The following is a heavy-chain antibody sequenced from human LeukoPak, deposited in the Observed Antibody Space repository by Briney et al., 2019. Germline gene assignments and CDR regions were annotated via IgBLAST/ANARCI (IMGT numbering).Heavy chain of an antibody. Sequence: GRSLRLSCAASGFTFSSYAMHWVRQAPGKGLEWVAVISYDGSNKYYADSVKGRFTISRDNSKNTLYLQMNSLRAEDTAVYYCARVSRHIVVVTALFDYWGQGTLVTVSS. CDR2: ISYDGSNK. CDR3: ARVSRHIVVVTALFDY. CDR1: GFTFSSYA. V-gene: IGHV3-30*04. J-gene: IGHJ4*02. D-gene: IGHD2-21*02.